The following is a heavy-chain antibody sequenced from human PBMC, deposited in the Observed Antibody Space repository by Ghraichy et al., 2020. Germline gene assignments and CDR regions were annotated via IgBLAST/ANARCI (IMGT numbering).Heavy chain of an antibody. D-gene: IGHD6-13*01. Sequence: GGSLRLSCAASGFTFSSYSMNWVRQAPGKGLEWVSYISSSSTIYYADSVKGRFTISRDNAKNSLYLQMNSLRDEDTAVYYCARVDSSSWYRFDYWGQGTLVTVSS. CDR3: ARVDSSSWYRFDY. CDR2: ISSSSTI. V-gene: IGHV3-48*02. CDR1: GFTFSSYS. J-gene: IGHJ4*02.